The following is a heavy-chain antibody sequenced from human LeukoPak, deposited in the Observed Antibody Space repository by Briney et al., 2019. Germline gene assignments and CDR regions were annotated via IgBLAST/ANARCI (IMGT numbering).Heavy chain of an antibody. D-gene: IGHD1-26*01. Sequence: PSETLSLTCAVYGRSFSGYYWSWIRQPPGKGLEWIGEINHSGSTNYNPSLKSRVTISVDTSKNQFSLKLSSVTAADTAVYYCARAWGGRYYYYYYYMDVWGKGTTVTVSS. CDR2: INHSGST. J-gene: IGHJ6*03. V-gene: IGHV4-34*01. CDR1: GRSFSGYY. CDR3: ARAWGGRYYYYYYYMDV.